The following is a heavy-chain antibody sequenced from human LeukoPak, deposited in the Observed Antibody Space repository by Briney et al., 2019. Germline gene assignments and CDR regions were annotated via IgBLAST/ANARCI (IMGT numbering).Heavy chain of an antibody. V-gene: IGHV4-61*02. CDR2: INTSGST. Sequence: SETLSLTCTVSGGSISSGSYYWSWIRQPAGKGLEWIGRINTSGSTNYNPSLKSRVTISVDTSKNQFSLKLNSVTAADTAVYYCGREGRYYYYYMDVWGKGTTVTVSS. J-gene: IGHJ6*03. CDR1: GGSISSGSYY. CDR3: GREGRYYYYYMDV.